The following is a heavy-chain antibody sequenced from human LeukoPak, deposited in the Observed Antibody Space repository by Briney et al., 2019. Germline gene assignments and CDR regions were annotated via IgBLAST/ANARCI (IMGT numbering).Heavy chain of an antibody. CDR2: INNDGSST. J-gene: IGHJ1*01. Sequence: GGSLRLSCTASGFTFSSYWMHWVRQAPGKGLVWVSRINNDGSSTNYADSVKGRFTISRDNAKNTLYLQMNSLRAEDTAVYYCARVPRTVVGTKDAKYFQHWGQGTLVTVSS. CDR1: GFTFSSYW. D-gene: IGHD6-19*01. V-gene: IGHV3-74*01. CDR3: ARVPRTVVGTKDAKYFQH.